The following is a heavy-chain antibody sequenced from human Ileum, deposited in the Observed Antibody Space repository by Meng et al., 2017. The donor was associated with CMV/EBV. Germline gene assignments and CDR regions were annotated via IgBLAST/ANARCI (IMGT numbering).Heavy chain of an antibody. CDR2: IYSGDSDT. V-gene: IGHV5-51*01. CDR1: GYKFTHYW. Sequence: GESLKISCKGSGYKFTHYWIGCVRQLPGKGLEWMGIIYSGDSDTRYSPSFQGQVTISADKSISTAYLQWGSLKASDTAMYYCAKHSDEIPAAVDWGQGTLVTVSS. J-gene: IGHJ4*02. CDR3: AKHSDEIPAAVD. D-gene: IGHD2-2*01.